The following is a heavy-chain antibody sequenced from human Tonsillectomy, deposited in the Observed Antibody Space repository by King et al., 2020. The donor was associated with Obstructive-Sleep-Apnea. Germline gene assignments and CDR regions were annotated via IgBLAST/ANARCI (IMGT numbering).Heavy chain of an antibody. J-gene: IGHJ4*02. V-gene: IGHV1-2*02. D-gene: IGHD6-13*01. CDR2: INPNSGGT. Sequence: QLVQSGAEVKKPGASVKVSCKASGYTFTGYYMHWVRQAPGQGLEWMGWINPNSGGTHYAQKFQGRVTMTRDTSISTAYMELSRLRSDDTAVYYCAREYTSTWREGGLDNWGQGTLVTVSS. CDR3: AREYTSTWREGGLDN. CDR1: GYTFTGYY.